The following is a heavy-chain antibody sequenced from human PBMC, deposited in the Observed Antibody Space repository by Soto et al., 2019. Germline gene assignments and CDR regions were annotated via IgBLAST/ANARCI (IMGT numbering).Heavy chain of an antibody. CDR1: GGSISSYY. D-gene: IGHD6-13*01. CDR3: ERSWGDYFAY. CDR2: IYYSGST. V-gene: IGHV4-59*08. Sequence: PSETLSLTCTVXGGSISSYYWSWIRQPPGKGLEWIGYIYYSGSTNYNPSLKSRVTISVDTSKNQFSLKLSSVTAADTAVYYCERSWGDYFAYLGQRTLVPVSS. J-gene: IGHJ4*02.